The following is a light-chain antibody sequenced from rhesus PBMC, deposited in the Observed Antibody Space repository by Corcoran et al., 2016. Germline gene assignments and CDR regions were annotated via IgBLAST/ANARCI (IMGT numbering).Light chain of an antibody. CDR1: QSVTSY. Sequence: EIVMTQSPATLAFSPGERAALSCTASQSVTSYLSWYQQKPGQAPRLLIYGTSSRATGISDRFSGRGAGAQYTLTISSLEREDVGIYFYMQSSTGPQYSFGQGTKVGI. V-gene: IGKV3-24*04. CDR3: MQSSTGPQYS. CDR2: GTS. J-gene: IGKJ2*01.